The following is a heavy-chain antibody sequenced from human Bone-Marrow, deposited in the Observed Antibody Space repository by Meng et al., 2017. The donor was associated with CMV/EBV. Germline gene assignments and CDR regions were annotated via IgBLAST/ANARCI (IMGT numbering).Heavy chain of an antibody. CDR3: AVIAAAGPVDY. J-gene: IGHJ4*02. D-gene: IGHD6-13*01. CDR2: IRSDGSNK. Sequence: QVRLLESGGGVVQPGGSLRLSCAASGFNFSSYGMHWVHPAQCKGREWVAFIRSDGSNKYYAEAVKGRFTISRDNSKNTLYLQMNSLRAEDTAVYYCAVIAAAGPVDYWGQGTLVTVSS. CDR1: GFNFSSYG. V-gene: IGHV3-30*02.